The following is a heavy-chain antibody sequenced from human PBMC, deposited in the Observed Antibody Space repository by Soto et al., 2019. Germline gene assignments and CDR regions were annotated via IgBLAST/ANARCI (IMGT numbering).Heavy chain of an antibody. CDR1: AYTFTSDY. Sequence: ASVKVSCKASAYTFTSDYRHWVRQAPGQGLEWMGIINPSGGSTSYAQKFQGRVTMTRDTSTSTVYMELSSLRSEDTAVYYCARRVSSSLDIWGQGTMVTASS. D-gene: IGHD6-6*01. V-gene: IGHV1-46*01. CDR3: ARRVSSSLDI. CDR2: INPSGGST. J-gene: IGHJ3*02.